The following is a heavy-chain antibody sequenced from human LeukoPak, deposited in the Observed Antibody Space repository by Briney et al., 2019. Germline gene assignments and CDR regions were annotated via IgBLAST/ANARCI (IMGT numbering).Heavy chain of an antibody. V-gene: IGHV3-23*01. CDR2: IGDRGGNTYT. Sequence: PGGSLRLSCAASGFTLSYYAMSCVPQSPGKGLEWVSAIGDRGGNTYTYYIDSVRGRFTISRDNSKNTLYLQMNSLRVDDTAVYYCATWPRNDYAYWGQGTLVTVSS. CDR1: GFTLSYYA. D-gene: IGHD3-16*01. CDR3: ATWPRNDYAY. J-gene: IGHJ4*02.